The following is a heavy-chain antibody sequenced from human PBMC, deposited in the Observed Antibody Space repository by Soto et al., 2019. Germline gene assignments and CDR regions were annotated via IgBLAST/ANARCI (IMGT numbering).Heavy chain of an antibody. V-gene: IGHV4-30-2*01. CDR2: IYHSGST. CDR3: ARVPSP. CDR1: GGSISSGGYS. J-gene: IGHJ5*02. Sequence: QLHLQESGSGLVKPSQTLSLTCAVSGGSISSGGYSWSWIRQPPGKDLEWIGYIYHSGSTYYNPSLKSRVTISVDRSKNQFSLKLSSVTAADTAVYYCARVPSPWGQGTLVTVSS.